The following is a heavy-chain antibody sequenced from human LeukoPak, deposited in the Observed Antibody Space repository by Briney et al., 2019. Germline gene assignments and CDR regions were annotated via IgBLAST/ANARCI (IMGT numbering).Heavy chain of an antibody. Sequence: SETLSLTCTVSGGSISSYYWSWIRQPAGKGLEWIGRIYTSGSTNYNPSLKSRVTISVDRSKNQFSLKLSSVTAADTAVYYCARLYDYGDYGGGYFDYWGQGTLVTVSS. V-gene: IGHV4-4*07. CDR1: GGSISSYY. J-gene: IGHJ4*02. CDR3: ARLYDYGDYGGGYFDY. CDR2: IYTSGST. D-gene: IGHD4-17*01.